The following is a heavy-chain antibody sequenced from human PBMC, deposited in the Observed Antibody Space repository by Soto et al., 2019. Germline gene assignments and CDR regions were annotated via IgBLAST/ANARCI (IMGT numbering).Heavy chain of an antibody. Sequence: ASVKVSCKASGGTFSSYAISWVRQAPGQGLEWMGGIIPIFGTANYAQKFQGRVTITADESTSTAYMELSSLRSEDTAVYYCARVGYYYDSSGPFDYWGQGTLVTVSS. CDR1: GGTFSSYA. CDR2: IIPIFGTA. V-gene: IGHV1-69*13. J-gene: IGHJ4*02. CDR3: ARVGYYYDSSGPFDY. D-gene: IGHD3-22*01.